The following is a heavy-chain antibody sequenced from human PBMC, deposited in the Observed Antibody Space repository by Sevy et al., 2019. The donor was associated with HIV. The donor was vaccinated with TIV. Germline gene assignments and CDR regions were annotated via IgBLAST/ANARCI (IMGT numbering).Heavy chain of an antibody. CDR1: GDSISSYY. J-gene: IGHJ6*02. V-gene: IGHV4-59*01. CDR2: IYYSGST. Sequence: SETLSLTCTASGDSISSYYWSWIRQPPGKGLEWIGYIYYSGSTNYNPSLKSRVTISIDTSKNQFSLKVSSVTAADTAVYYCARDRTTVYYYNGMDVWGQGTTVTVSS. D-gene: IGHD4-4*01. CDR3: ARDRTTVYYYNGMDV.